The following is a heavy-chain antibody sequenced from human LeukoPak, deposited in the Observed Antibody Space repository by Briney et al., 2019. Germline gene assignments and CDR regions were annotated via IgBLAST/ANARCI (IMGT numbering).Heavy chain of an antibody. CDR2: IATAGDT. CDR1: GFTFSSYD. CDR3: ARGGKLGFDP. V-gene: IGHV3-13*01. J-gene: IGHJ5*02. D-gene: IGHD3-16*01. Sequence: QSGGSLRLSCAASGFTFSSYDMHWVRQGIGKGLEWVSAIATAGDTFYSGSVKGRFTISRENAKKSLYLQMNSLRAGDTAVYYCARGGKLGFDPWGQGPLVTVSS.